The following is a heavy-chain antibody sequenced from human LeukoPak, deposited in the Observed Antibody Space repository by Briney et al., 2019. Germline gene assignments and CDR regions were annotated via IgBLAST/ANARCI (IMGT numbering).Heavy chain of an antibody. CDR1: GFTFPSYW. J-gene: IGHJ3*02. Sequence: GGSLRLSCAASGFTFPSYWMHWVRHAPGKGLVLVSRVNGDGSTTTYADSVKGRFTISRDNAKNTVYLQMDSLRAEDPAVYYCTRPQHGDLYAFDIWGQGTMVTVSS. CDR2: VNGDGSTT. D-gene: IGHD3-16*01. CDR3: TRPQHGDLYAFDI. V-gene: IGHV3-74*01.